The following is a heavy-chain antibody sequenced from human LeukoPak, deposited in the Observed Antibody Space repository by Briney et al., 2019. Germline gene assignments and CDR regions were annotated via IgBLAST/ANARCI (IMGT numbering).Heavy chain of an antibody. V-gene: IGHV4-59*01. D-gene: IGHD5-24*01. Sequence: SETLSLTCTVSGGSISSYYWSWIRQPPGKGLEWIGYIYYGGSTNYNPSLKSRVTISVDTSENQFSLKLSSVTVADTAVYYCARDGDGYTPNFDYWGQGTLVTVSS. J-gene: IGHJ4*02. CDR2: IYYGGST. CDR1: GGSISSYY. CDR3: ARDGDGYTPNFDY.